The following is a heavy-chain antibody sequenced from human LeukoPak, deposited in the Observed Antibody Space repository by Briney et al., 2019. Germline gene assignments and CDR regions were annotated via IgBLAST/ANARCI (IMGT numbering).Heavy chain of an antibody. Sequence: PGGSLRLSCAASGFTFSSYWMRWVRQAPGKGLVWVSRINGDGSTTTYADSVKGRFTISRDNAKNTLYLQMNSLRAEDTAVYYCTRDLDGSGNYHWFDPWGQGTLVTVSS. CDR1: GFTFSSYW. CDR2: INGDGSTT. J-gene: IGHJ5*02. CDR3: TRDLDGSGNYHWFDP. V-gene: IGHV3-74*01. D-gene: IGHD3-10*01.